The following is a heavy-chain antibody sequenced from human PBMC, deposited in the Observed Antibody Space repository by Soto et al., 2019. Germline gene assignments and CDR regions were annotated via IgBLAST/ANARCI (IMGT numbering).Heavy chain of an antibody. V-gene: IGHV4-31*03. D-gene: IGHD4-17*01. Sequence: QVQLQESGPGLVKPSQTLSLTCTVSGGSISSGAYYGSWIRQHPGKGLEWIGNIYYSGSTNYNPPLKSRVTLPVDTSNNQFSLKVSSVTAADTAVYYCALVDFGDYEFDYWGQGTQVTVSS. CDR3: ALVDFGDYEFDY. J-gene: IGHJ4*02. CDR1: GGSISSGAYY. CDR2: IYYSGST.